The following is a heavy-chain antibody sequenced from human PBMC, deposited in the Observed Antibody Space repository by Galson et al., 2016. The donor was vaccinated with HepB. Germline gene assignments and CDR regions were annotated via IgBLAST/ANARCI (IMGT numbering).Heavy chain of an antibody. J-gene: IGHJ4*02. D-gene: IGHD7-27*01. Sequence: SETLSLTCAVSGGSFTNNTWWSWVRQPPGKGLEWIGEMYHSGYTNYNPSFKSRVTMSVDKSKNQFSLRLFAVTAADTAVYHCVRVWGKYFDYWGQGALVTVSS. CDR2: MYHSGYT. CDR1: GGSFTNNTW. V-gene: IGHV4-4*02. CDR3: VRVWGKYFDY.